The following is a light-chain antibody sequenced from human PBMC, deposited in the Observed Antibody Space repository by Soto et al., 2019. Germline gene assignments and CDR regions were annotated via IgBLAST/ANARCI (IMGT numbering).Light chain of an antibody. V-gene: IGKV1-5*01. CDR3: QQYNSYSLT. CDR2: DAY. Sequence: DIQMTQSPSILSASVGDRVTITCRASQIISSRLAWYQQKPGKAPKLLIYDAYNLESGVPSRFSGSGSGTECTLTISSLQPDDFATYYCQQYNSYSLTFGGGTKVEIK. CDR1: QIISSR. J-gene: IGKJ4*01.